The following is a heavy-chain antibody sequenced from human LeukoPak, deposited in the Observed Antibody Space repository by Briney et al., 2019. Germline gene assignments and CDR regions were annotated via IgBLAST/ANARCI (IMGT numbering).Heavy chain of an antibody. D-gene: IGHD6-19*01. Sequence: GGSLRLSCAASGLTFDDYAMHWVRQAPGKGLEWVSGISWNSGSIGYADSVKGRFTISRDNAKNSLYLQMNSLRAEDTALYYCAKDILSAGWNWFDPWGQGTLVTVSS. CDR1: GLTFDDYA. CDR3: AKDILSAGWNWFDP. CDR2: ISWNSGSI. V-gene: IGHV3-9*01. J-gene: IGHJ5*02.